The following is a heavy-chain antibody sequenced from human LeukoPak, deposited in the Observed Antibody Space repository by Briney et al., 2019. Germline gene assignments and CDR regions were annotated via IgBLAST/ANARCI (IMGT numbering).Heavy chain of an antibody. D-gene: IGHD6-13*01. V-gene: IGHV3-7*05. CDR3: ARDPYSSTWSYGMDV. Sequence: PGGSLGISCATSGFTFSTYWMSWVRQAPGEGLEWVANIKQDGSEKVYVDSVKGRFTISRDNAQNSLFLQMNALRAEDTAVYYCARDPYSSTWSYGMDVWGQGTTVTISS. J-gene: IGHJ6*02. CDR1: GFTFSTYW. CDR2: IKQDGSEK.